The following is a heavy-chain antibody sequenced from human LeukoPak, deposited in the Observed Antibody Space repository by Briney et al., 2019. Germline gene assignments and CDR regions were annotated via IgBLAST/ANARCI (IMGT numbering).Heavy chain of an antibody. CDR2: ISSSGSYV. V-gene: IGHV3-21*01. J-gene: IGHJ6*02. CDR1: GFTFSSCS. D-gene: IGHD6-13*01. CDR3: AGEFSSSPASMDV. Sequence: GGSLRLSCAASGFTFSSCSMNWVRQAPGKGLEWVSYISSSGSYVDYADSVRGRFTISRDNAKNSLFLQMNSQRAEDTAVYYCAGEFSSSPASMDVWGQGTTVTVSS.